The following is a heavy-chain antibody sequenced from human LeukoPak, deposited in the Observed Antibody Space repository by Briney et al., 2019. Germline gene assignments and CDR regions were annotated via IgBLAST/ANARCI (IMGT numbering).Heavy chain of an antibody. CDR3: ARSEYYYDSSGYSYYYYGMDV. CDR1: GYTFTSYG. Sequence: ASVKVSCKASGYTFTSYGISWVRQAPGQGLEWMGWISAYNGNTNYAQKLQGRVTMTTDTSTSTAYMELRSLGSDDTAVYYCARSEYYYDSSGYSYYYYGMDVWGQGTTVTVSS. J-gene: IGHJ6*02. V-gene: IGHV1-18*01. CDR2: ISAYNGNT. D-gene: IGHD3-22*01.